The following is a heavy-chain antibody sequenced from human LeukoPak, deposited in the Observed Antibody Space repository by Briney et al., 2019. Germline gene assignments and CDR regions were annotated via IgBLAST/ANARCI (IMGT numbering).Heavy chain of an antibody. CDR2: IYYSGST. D-gene: IGHD1-26*01. J-gene: IGHJ4*02. Sequence: PSETLSLTCTVSGGSISSSSYYWGWIRQPPGKGLEWIGTIYYSGSTYYNPSLKSRVTISVDTSKNQFSLKLNSVTAADTAVYYCAREPWSSVEATSLGFDYWGQGTLVTVSS. V-gene: IGHV4-39*07. CDR1: GGSISSSSYY. CDR3: AREPWSSVEATSLGFDY.